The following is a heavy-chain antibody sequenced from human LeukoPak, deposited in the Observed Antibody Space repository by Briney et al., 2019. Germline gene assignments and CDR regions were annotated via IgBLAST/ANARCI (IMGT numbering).Heavy chain of an antibody. D-gene: IGHD3-22*01. CDR1: RRTFSIYD. CDR3: ARDPLRGYCRL. Sequence: GSSVKLSCKACRRTFSIYDISWVRQPPGQGLEWVGGHIPIFGTANYRQKFQARVTITTGESTSPAYMELSSLRSEHTAVFYCARDPLRGYCRLGGQGTLVSLSS. J-gene: IGHJ4*02. V-gene: IGHV1-69*05. CDR2: HIPIFGTA.